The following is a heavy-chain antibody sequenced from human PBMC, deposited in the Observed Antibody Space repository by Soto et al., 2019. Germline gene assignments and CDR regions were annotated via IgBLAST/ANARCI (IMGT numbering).Heavy chain of an antibody. J-gene: IGHJ4*02. Sequence: QVQLQESGPGLVQPSETLSLTCAVSGGSITSGHWWSWVRQPPGKGLEWIGEIYHGGTTDYNPSLKGRVTMSVDKSKNQFSLKLKSVTAADTAVYYCAREGAYFDSWSGYFGPGYFDKWGQGILVTVSS. V-gene: IGHV4-4*02. CDR3: AREGAYFDSWSGYFGPGYFDK. CDR1: GGSITSGHW. CDR2: IYHGGTT. D-gene: IGHD3-3*01.